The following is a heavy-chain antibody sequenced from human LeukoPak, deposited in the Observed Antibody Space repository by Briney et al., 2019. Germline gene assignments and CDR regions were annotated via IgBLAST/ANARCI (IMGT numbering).Heavy chain of an antibody. V-gene: IGHV4-30-2*01. CDR1: GGSISSGGYS. Sequence: SQTLSLTCAVSGGSISSGGYSWSWIRQPPGKGLEWIGYIYHSGSTYYNPSLKSRVTISVDTSKNQFSLKLSSVTAADTAVYYCAREPGGSYYGSYFDYRGQGTLVTVSS. CDR2: IYHSGST. D-gene: IGHD1-26*01. CDR3: AREPGGSYYGSYFDY. J-gene: IGHJ4*02.